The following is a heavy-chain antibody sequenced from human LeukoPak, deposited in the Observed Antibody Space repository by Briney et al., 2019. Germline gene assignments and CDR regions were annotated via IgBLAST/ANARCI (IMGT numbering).Heavy chain of an antibody. D-gene: IGHD1-26*01. J-gene: IGHJ4*02. CDR3: ARNDLMYSGSYYRDDY. Sequence: ASETLSLTCTVSGGSISSSSYYWGWIRQPPGKGPEWIGSIYYSGSTYYNPSLKSRVTISVDTSKNQFSLKLSSVTAADTAVYYCARNDLMYSGSYYRDDYWGQATLVTVSS. V-gene: IGHV4-39*01. CDR1: GGSISSSSYY. CDR2: IYYSGST.